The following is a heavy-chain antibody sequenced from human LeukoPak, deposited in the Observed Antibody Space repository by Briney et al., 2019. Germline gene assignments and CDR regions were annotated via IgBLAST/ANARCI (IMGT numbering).Heavy chain of an antibody. D-gene: IGHD3-22*01. Sequence: GGSLRLSCAASGFTFSSYGMNWVRQAPGKGLEWFSGISGSGGTTYYADSVKGRFTISRGNSTNSLSLQVSSLRAEDTAVYYCAKTNGYYSDWGQGTLVTVSS. J-gene: IGHJ4*02. CDR1: GFTFSSYG. CDR2: ISGSGGTT. V-gene: IGHV3-23*01. CDR3: AKTNGYYSD.